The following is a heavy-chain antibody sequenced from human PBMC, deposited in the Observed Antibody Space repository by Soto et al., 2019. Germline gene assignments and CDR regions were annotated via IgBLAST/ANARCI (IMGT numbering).Heavy chain of an antibody. CDR2: ISAHNGNR. J-gene: IGHJ4*02. D-gene: IGHD5-12*01. Sequence: QVQLVQSGVEVKKPGASVKVSCKASGYILTSYGISWVRQAPGQGLEWMGWISAHNGNRKYAQKLQSRVTKTTDTSKGTAYMEMRSLRSDDTAVYYCARDLGGFPDYWGQGSLVTVAS. CDR3: ARDLGGFPDY. V-gene: IGHV1-18*01. CDR1: GYILTSYG.